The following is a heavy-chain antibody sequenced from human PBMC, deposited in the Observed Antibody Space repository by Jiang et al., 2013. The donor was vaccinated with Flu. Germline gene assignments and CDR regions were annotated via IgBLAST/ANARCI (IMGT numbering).Heavy chain of an antibody. CDR1: GGSINSGGYY. J-gene: IGHJ3*02. Sequence: GPGLVKPSQTLSLTCTVSGGSINSGGYYWSWIRQHPGKGLEWIGYIYYSGSTYYNPSLKSLVTISVDTSKNQFSLKLSSVTAADTAVYYCARGGEGAFDIWGQGTMVTVSS. CDR3: ARGGEGAFDI. CDR2: IYYSGST. V-gene: IGHV4-31*01.